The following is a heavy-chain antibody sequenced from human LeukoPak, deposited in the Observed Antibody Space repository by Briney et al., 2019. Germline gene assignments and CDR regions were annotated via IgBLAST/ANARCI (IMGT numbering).Heavy chain of an antibody. J-gene: IGHJ5*02. CDR3: ARDRERVVATMGYR. Sequence: GASVTVSCKASGYTFTSYGISWVRQAPGQGLEWMGWISAYNGNTNYAQKLQGRVTMTTDTSTSTAYMELRSLRSDDTAVYYCARDRERVVATMGYRWGQGTLVTVSS. V-gene: IGHV1-18*01. CDR1: GYTFTSYG. D-gene: IGHD5-12*01. CDR2: ISAYNGNT.